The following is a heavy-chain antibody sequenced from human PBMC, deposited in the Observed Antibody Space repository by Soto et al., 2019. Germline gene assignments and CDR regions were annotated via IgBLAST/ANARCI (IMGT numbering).Heavy chain of an antibody. CDR3: ARAGLNYYGSGSYGPTYYYYYGMDV. Sequence: QVQLQESGPGLVKPSQTLSLTCTVSGGSISSGDYYWSWIRQPPGKGLEWIGYIYYSGSTYYNPSLKSRVTISVDTSKNQFSLKLSSVTAADTAVYYCARAGLNYYGSGSYGPTYYYYYGMDVWGQGTTVTVSS. J-gene: IGHJ6*02. D-gene: IGHD3-10*01. V-gene: IGHV4-30-4*01. CDR1: GGSISSGDYY. CDR2: IYYSGST.